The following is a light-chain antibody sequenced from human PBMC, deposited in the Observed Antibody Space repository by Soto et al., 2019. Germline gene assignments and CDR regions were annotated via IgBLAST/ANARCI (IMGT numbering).Light chain of an antibody. Sequence: IQMTQSPSTLSASVGGTVNISCRASQSISVSLAWYQQKPGKAPRLLIYDASTLQGGVPSRFSGRGSGTEFTLTVTSLQPEDFATYYCQQANSFPISFGQGTRLEIK. CDR3: QQANSFPIS. CDR2: DAS. CDR1: QSISVS. J-gene: IGKJ5*01. V-gene: IGKV1-5*01.